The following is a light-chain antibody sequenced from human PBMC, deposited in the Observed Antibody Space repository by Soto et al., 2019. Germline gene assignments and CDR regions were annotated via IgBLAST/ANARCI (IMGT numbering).Light chain of an antibody. CDR2: DNN. CDR1: NSNIGDNY. Sequence: QSVLTQPPSVSAAPGQRVTFSCSGRNSNIGDNYVSWYQQVPGTAPKLLIYDNNKRPSEIPDRFSGSKSGTSATLGITGLQTGDEADYYCGTWDSSLSAVVFGGGTKVTVL. CDR3: GTWDSSLSAVV. J-gene: IGLJ2*01. V-gene: IGLV1-51*01.